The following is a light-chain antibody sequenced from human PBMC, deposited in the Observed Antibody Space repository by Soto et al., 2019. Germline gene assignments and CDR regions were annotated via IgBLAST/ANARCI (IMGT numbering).Light chain of an antibody. J-gene: IGLJ1*01. CDR3: CSYEASDTYV. V-gene: IGLV2-11*01. CDR2: NVI. CDR1: RSEVGGYNF. Sequence: QSVLTQPRSVSGSPGQSVTTSCTGTRSEVGGYNFVSWYRQHPGTAPKLIIYNVIQRASGVPDRFSDSKSANTAYLTISGLQAEDEADYYCCSYEASDTYVFGTEKKVTV.